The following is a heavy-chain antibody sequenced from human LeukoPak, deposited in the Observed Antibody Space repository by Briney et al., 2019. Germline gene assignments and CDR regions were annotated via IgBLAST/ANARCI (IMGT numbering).Heavy chain of an antibody. Sequence: GGSLRLSCAASGFTFSSNWMHWVRQAPGEGLVWVSRLSSDGMTITYADFVKGRFTISRDNAKNMLFLQMDSLRAEDTAVYFCARGGTAMTTLDYMDVWGKGTTVTVSS. D-gene: IGHD4-11*01. CDR2: LSSDGMTI. V-gene: IGHV3-74*01. CDR3: ARGGTAMTTLDYMDV. J-gene: IGHJ6*03. CDR1: GFTFSSNW.